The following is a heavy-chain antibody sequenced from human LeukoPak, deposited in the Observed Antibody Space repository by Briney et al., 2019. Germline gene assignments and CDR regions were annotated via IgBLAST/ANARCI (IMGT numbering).Heavy chain of an antibody. Sequence: GGSLRLSCAASGFTFSSYGMHWVRQAPGKGLEWVAVISYDGSNKYYADSVKGRFTISRDNSKDTLYLQMNSLGAEDTAVYYCAKDRPYSGYDKGPFDYWGQGTLVTVSS. CDR1: GFTFSSYG. V-gene: IGHV3-30*18. CDR3: AKDRPYSGYDKGPFDY. D-gene: IGHD5-12*01. CDR2: ISYDGSNK. J-gene: IGHJ4*02.